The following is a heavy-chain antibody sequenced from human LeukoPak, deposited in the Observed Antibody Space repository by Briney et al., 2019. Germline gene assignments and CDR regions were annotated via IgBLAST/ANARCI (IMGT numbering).Heavy chain of an antibody. D-gene: IGHD1-1*01. CDR1: GFTFSSYE. V-gene: IGHV3-48*03. Sequence: PGGSLRLSCAASGFTFSSYEMNWVRQAPGKGLEWVSYISSSGSTIYYADSVKGRFTISRDNAKNSLYLQMNSLRAEDTAVYYCAREGTGRYYYYYYVDVWGIGTTVTISS. CDR3: AREGTGRYYYYYYVDV. CDR2: ISSSGSTI. J-gene: IGHJ6*03.